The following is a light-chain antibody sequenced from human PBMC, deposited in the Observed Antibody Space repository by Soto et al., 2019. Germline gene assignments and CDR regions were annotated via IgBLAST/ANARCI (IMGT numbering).Light chain of an antibody. J-gene: IGKJ1*01. CDR1: QSVDTC. CDR3: QQFYRYPWT. Sequence: DIQMTQSPSTLSASVGDRVTITCRASQSVDTCLAWYQQKPGKAPHLLIYKASSLETGVPSRFGGSGSVKEFTLTISSLQPDDFATYYCQQFYRYPWTFGQGTKVEIK. V-gene: IGKV1-5*03. CDR2: KAS.